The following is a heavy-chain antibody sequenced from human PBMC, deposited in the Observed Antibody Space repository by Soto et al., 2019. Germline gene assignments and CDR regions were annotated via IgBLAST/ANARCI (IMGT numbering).Heavy chain of an antibody. CDR3: AKDPNGDYVGAFDS. V-gene: IGHV4-30-4*01. J-gene: IGHJ4*02. Sequence: SETLSLTCTVSGGSISSGDYYWSWIRQPPGKGLEWIGSIYYSGSTYYNPSLKSRVTISVDTSRNTVFLHMNSLRADDTAVYYCAKDPNGDYVGAFDSWGQGTLVTVSS. CDR1: GGSISSGDYY. D-gene: IGHD4-17*01. CDR2: IYYSGST.